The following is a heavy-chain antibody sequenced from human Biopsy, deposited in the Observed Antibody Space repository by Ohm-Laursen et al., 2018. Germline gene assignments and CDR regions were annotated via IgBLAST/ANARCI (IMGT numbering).Heavy chain of an antibody. CDR3: ARDGAGSYHDY. CDR1: GFTFSDYY. D-gene: IGHD3-10*01. J-gene: IGHJ4*02. Sequence: SLRLSCSASGFTFSDYYMSWIRQAPGKGLEWLSYISGSGTTIFYADSVKGRFTVSRDNAKNSLYLQMNSLTVEDTAVYYCARDGAGSYHDYWGQGTLATVSS. CDR2: ISGSGTTI. V-gene: IGHV3-11*01.